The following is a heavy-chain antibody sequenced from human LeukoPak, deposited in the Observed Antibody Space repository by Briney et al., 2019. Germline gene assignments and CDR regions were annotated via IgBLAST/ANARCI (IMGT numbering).Heavy chain of an antibody. V-gene: IGHV4-38-2*01. D-gene: IGHD1-7*01. CDR3: GRQSGNYEYFDY. CDR1: GYSISSGYY. CDR2: IYHSGST. Sequence: SETLSLTCAVSGYSISSGYYWGWIRQPPGKGLEWIGSIYHSGSTYYNPSLKSRVTISVDTSKNQFSLKLSSVTAADTAVYYCGRQSGNYEYFDYWGQGTLVTVSS. J-gene: IGHJ4*02.